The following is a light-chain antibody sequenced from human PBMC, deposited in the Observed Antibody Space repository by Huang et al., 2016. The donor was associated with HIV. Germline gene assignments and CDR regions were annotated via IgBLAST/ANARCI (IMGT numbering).Light chain of an antibody. Sequence: IVLTQSPATLSVSPGERATLSCRAGRSISSSLAWYQQKPGQAPRLRIFGASTSDTGIPDRFSGSGSGTEFTLTVSSLQSEDFAVYYCQQYYDWPPLTFGGGTKVEIK. V-gene: IGKV3-15*01. J-gene: IGKJ4*01. CDR3: QQYYDWPPLT. CDR1: RSISSS. CDR2: GAS.